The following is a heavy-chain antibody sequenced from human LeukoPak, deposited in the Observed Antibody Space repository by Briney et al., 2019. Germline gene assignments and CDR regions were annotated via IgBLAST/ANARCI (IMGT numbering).Heavy chain of an antibody. D-gene: IGHD6-13*01. J-gene: IGHJ4*02. CDR2: IKQDGSEK. CDR1: GFSVSGYW. CDR3: AREWQGGIAAAGTRIEGDY. V-gene: IGHV3-7*01. Sequence: GGSLRLSCAVSGFSVSGYWMTWVRQPPGKGLEWVANIKQDGSEKNYVASVKGRFTISRDNAENSLFLQMNSLRVEDTAVYYCAREWQGGIAAAGTRIEGDYWGQGTLVAVSS.